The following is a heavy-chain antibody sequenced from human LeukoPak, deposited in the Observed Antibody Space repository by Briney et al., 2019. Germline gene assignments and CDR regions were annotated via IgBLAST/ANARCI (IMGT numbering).Heavy chain of an antibody. Sequence: GSLRLSCAASGFTFESYDMSWVRQAPGKGLEWVSDISGSGDTTYYADSAKGRFSMSRDNSRGTLSLQMNSLRAEDTAVYFCAKALDSIFGVVLTPPALDIWGQGTMATVSS. V-gene: IGHV3-23*01. D-gene: IGHD3-3*01. CDR3: AKALDSIFGVVLTPPALDI. J-gene: IGHJ3*02. CDR2: ISGSGDTT. CDR1: GFTFESYD.